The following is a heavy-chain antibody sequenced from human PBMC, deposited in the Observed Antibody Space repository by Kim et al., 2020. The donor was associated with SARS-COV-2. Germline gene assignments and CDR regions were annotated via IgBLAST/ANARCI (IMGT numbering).Heavy chain of an antibody. Sequence: GGSLRLSCAASGFTFSSYAMSWVRQAPGKGLEWVSAISGSGGSTYYADSVKGRFTISRDNSKNTLYLQMNSLRAEDTAVYYCAKVGGFTMVRGVIKYFDYWGQGTLVTVSS. CDR1: GFTFSSYA. CDR3: AKVGGFTMVRGVIKYFDY. CDR2: ISGSGGST. D-gene: IGHD3-10*01. J-gene: IGHJ4*02. V-gene: IGHV3-23*01.